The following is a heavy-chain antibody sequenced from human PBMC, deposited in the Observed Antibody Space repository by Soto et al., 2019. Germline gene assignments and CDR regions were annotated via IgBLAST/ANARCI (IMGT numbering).Heavy chain of an antibody. J-gene: IGHJ4*02. CDR1: GFTFDDYT. CDR2: ISWDGGST. V-gene: IGHV3-43*01. D-gene: IGHD3-10*01. CDR3: AKGAFPDGYIGSFYFDY. Sequence: GGSLRLSCAASGFTFDDYTMHWVRQAPGKGLEWVSLISWDGGSTYYADSVKGRFTISRDDSKNSLYLQMNSLRTEDTALYYCAKGAFPDGYIGSFYFDYWGQGTLVTVSS.